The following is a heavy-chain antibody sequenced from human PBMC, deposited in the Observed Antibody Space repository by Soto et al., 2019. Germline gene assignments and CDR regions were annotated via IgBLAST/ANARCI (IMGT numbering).Heavy chain of an antibody. Sequence: QVQLQESGPGLVKPSGTLSLTCAVSGGSISSNNCWSWVRQPPGKGLEWIGEIYHSGSTNYNPSLKGRVTMSVDKSQSQFSLNLGSLTTADTAVYYCAGQVDTTYTYNYWSQGTLVTVSS. V-gene: IGHV4-4*02. CDR2: IYHSGST. CDR3: AGQVDTTYTYNY. J-gene: IGHJ4*02. CDR1: GGSISSNNC. D-gene: IGHD5-18*01.